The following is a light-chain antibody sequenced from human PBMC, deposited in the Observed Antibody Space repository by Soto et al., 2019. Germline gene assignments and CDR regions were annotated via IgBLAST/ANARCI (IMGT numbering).Light chain of an antibody. CDR2: AAS. CDR3: QQNYNTAT. Sequence: DSQMTQSQSSLSASVGDRVTITCRASQSISNYLNWYQQKPGKAPKVLIYAASTLQSGVPSRFSGSGSGTHFTLTISRLQPEDFATYYCQQNYNTATFGQGTRLEI. V-gene: IGKV1-39*01. CDR1: QSISNY. J-gene: IGKJ5*01.